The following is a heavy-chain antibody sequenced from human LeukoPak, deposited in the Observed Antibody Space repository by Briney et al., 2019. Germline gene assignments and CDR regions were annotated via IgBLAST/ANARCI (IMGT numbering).Heavy chain of an antibody. V-gene: IGHV3-21*01. Sequence: GGSLRLSCAASGFTFSTYSMNWVRQAPGKGLEWGSSISSSSSYIYYADSVKGRFTISRDNAKNSLYLQMNSLRAEDTAVYYCARTQSGSYGFDYWGQGTLVTVSS. CDR1: GFTFSTYS. D-gene: IGHD1-26*01. CDR3: ARTQSGSYGFDY. CDR2: ISSSSSYI. J-gene: IGHJ4*02.